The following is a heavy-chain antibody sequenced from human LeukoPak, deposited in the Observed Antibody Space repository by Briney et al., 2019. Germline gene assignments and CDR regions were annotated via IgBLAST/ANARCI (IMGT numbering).Heavy chain of an antibody. J-gene: IGHJ3*02. V-gene: IGHV4-30-2*01. Sequence: SETLSLTCTVSGGSISSGGYYWSWIRQPPGKGLEWIGYIYHSGSTYYNPSLKSRVTISVDRSKNQFSLKLSSVTAADTAVYYCARGRLTIFGVVDAFDIWGQGTMVTVSS. CDR2: IYHSGST. CDR3: ARGRLTIFGVVDAFDI. D-gene: IGHD3-3*01. CDR1: GGSISSGGYY.